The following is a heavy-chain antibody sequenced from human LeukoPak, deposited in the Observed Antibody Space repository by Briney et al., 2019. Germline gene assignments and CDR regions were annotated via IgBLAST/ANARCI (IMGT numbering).Heavy chain of an antibody. Sequence: QPGGSLRLSCAASGFTFSSYEMNWVRQAPGKGLEWVSYISSSGSTIYYADSVKGRFTISRDNAKNSLYLQMNSLRAEDTAVYYCARSMASSGWYRGNNWFDPWGQGTLVTVSS. CDR2: ISSSGSTI. V-gene: IGHV3-48*03. D-gene: IGHD6-19*01. CDR3: ARSMASSGWYRGNNWFDP. CDR1: GFTFSSYE. J-gene: IGHJ5*02.